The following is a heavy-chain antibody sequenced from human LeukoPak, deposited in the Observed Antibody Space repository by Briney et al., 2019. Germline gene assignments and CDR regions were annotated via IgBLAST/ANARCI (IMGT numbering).Heavy chain of an antibody. CDR3: ARYYGFWSGYAKADWFDP. V-gene: IGHV4-59*01. Sequence: SETLSLTCTVSGDSISSYYWSWIRQPPGKGLEWIGYIYYSGSTNYNPSLKSRVTILVDTSKNQFSLKLSSVTAADTAFYYCARYYGFWSGYAKADWFDPWGQGTLVTVSS. CDR2: IYYSGST. D-gene: IGHD5-12*01. CDR1: GDSISSYY. J-gene: IGHJ5*02.